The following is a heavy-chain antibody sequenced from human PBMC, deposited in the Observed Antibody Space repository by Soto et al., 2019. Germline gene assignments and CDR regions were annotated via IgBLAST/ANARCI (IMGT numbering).Heavy chain of an antibody. CDR1: GGSISSSSYY. CDR2: IYYSGST. Sequence: QLQLQESGPGLVKPSETLSLTCTVSGGSISSSSYYWGWIRQPPGKGLEWIGSIYYSGSTYYNPSLKRQATICVDRSKNHFTLKLSSVTAADTAVYYCASGVRWGYSSVGPKPGEDYYYYYGMDVWGQGTTVTVSS. J-gene: IGHJ6*02. V-gene: IGHV4-39*02. D-gene: IGHD6-19*01. CDR3: ASGVRWGYSSVGPKPGEDYYYYYGMDV.